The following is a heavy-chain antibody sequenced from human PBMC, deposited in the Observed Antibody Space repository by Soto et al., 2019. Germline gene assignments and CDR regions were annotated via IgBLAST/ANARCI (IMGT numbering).Heavy chain of an antibody. CDR3: ARVAYYFNSGRYDY. D-gene: IGHD3-10*01. CDR1: GGSFSGFY. Sequence: QVQLQQWGAGLLKASETLSLTCGVSGGSFSGFYWSWIRLPPGKGLEWIGEISDSGSANYNPSLTGRVTISLDTPKNQFSLKLSSVTAADTAVYYCARVAYYFNSGRYDYWGQGNPGHRLL. CDR2: ISDSGSA. V-gene: IGHV4-34*02. J-gene: IGHJ4*02.